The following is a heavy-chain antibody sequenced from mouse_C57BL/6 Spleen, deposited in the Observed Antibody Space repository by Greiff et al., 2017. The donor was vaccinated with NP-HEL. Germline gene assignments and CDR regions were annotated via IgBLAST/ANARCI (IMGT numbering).Heavy chain of an antibody. V-gene: IGHV5-6*01. D-gene: IGHD4-1*01. Sequence: EVMLVESGGDLVKPGGSLKLSCAASGFTFSSYGMSWVRQTPDKRLEWVATISSGGSYTYYPDSVKGRFTISRDNAKNTRYLQKSSLKSGDTARYYCARPQTGTGAMDYWGQGTSVTVSS. CDR3: ARPQTGTGAMDY. CDR1: GFTFSSYG. CDR2: ISSGGSYT. J-gene: IGHJ4*01.